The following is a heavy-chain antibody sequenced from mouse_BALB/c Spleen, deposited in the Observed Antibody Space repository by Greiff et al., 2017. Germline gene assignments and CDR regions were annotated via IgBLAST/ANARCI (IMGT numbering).Heavy chain of an antibody. CDR3: ARGANWDGYYAMDY. CDR2: INPYNDGT. J-gene: IGHJ4*01. D-gene: IGHD4-1*01. CDR1: GYTFTSYV. Sequence: EVQLQQSGPELVKPGASVKMSCKASGYTFTSYVMHWVKQKPGQGLEWIGYINPYNDGTKYNEKFKGKATLTSDKSSSTAYMELSSLTSEDSAVYCCARGANWDGYYAMDYWGQGTSVTVSS. V-gene: IGHV1-14*01.